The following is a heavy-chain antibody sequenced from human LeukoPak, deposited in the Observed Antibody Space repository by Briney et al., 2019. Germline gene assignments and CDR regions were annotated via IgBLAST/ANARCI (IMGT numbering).Heavy chain of an antibody. Sequence: GGSLRLSCAASGFTFSSYGMHWVRQAPGKGLEWVAVISYDGSNKYYADSVKGRFTISRDNSKNTLYLQMNSLRAEDTAVYYCAKLWFGESPMDYWGQGTLVTVSS. CDR1: GFTFSSYG. D-gene: IGHD3-10*01. J-gene: IGHJ4*02. V-gene: IGHV3-30*18. CDR2: ISYDGSNK. CDR3: AKLWFGESPMDY.